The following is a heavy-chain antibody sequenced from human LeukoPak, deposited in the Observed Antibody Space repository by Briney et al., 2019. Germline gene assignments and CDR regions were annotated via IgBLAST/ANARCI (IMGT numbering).Heavy chain of an antibody. J-gene: IGHJ3*02. CDR1: EFTFSSYG. Sequence: PGRSLRLSCAASEFTFSSYGMNWVRQAPGKGLEWVSSISSSSSYIYYADSVKGRFTISRDNAKNSLYLQRNSLRAEDTAVYYCARAAVRTNAFDIWGQGTMVTVSS. D-gene: IGHD4/OR15-4a*01. V-gene: IGHV3-21*01. CDR3: ARAAVRTNAFDI. CDR2: ISSSSSYI.